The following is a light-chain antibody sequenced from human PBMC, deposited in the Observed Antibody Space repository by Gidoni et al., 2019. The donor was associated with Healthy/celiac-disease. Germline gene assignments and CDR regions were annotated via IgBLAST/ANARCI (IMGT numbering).Light chain of an antibody. V-gene: IGLV2-14*03. Sequence: QSALTQPASVSGSPGQSITISCTGTSSDVGGYNYVSWYQQHPGKAPKLMIYDVSNRPSGVSNRFSGSKSGNTASRTISGLQAEDEAEYYCSSYTSSSTLEVFGGGTKLTVL. CDR2: DVS. CDR1: SSDVGGYNY. J-gene: IGLJ3*02. CDR3: SSYTSSSTLEV.